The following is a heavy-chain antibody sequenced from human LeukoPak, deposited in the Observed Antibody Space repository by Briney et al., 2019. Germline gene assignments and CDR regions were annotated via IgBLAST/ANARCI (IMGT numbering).Heavy chain of an antibody. V-gene: IGHV4-59*08. Sequence: PSETLSVTCIVSGGAINSYYWSWIRPPPGKGREWMGYIYCRGSTNYAPSLKSRVTISADTSKNQLSLRLSSVAAADTAVHYCARYGGNFDYWGQGTLVTVSS. J-gene: IGHJ4*02. D-gene: IGHD4-23*01. CDR3: ARYGGNFDY. CDR2: IYCRGST. CDR1: GGAINSYY.